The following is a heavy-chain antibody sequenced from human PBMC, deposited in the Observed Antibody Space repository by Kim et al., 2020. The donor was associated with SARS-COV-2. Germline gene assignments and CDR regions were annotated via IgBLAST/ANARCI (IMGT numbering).Heavy chain of an antibody. D-gene: IGHD2-2*01. J-gene: IGHJ2*01. CDR2: ISDSGVMT. V-gene: IGHV3-23*01. CDR1: GFTLSSYA. CDR3: AKDLGAPAGNNWYFDL. Sequence: GGSLRLSCAASGFTLSSYAMGWVRQAPGKGLDWVSVISDSGVMTYYAGSVKGRFTISRDRSKNTVSLQMNSLRAEDTVVYYCAKDLGAPAGNNWYFDLGGRGPLVTVSS.